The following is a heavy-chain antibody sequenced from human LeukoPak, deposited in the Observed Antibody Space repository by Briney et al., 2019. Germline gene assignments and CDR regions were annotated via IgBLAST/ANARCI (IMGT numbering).Heavy chain of an antibody. CDR1: SGSISSYY. Sequence: SETLSLTCTASSGSISSYYWSWIRQPPGKGLEWIGYIYYSGSTNYNPSLKSRVTISVDTSKNQFSLKLSSVTAADTAVYYCAREEPAAMVIDYWGQGTLVTVSS. CDR2: IYYSGST. V-gene: IGHV4-59*01. D-gene: IGHD2-2*01. J-gene: IGHJ4*02. CDR3: AREEPAAMVIDY.